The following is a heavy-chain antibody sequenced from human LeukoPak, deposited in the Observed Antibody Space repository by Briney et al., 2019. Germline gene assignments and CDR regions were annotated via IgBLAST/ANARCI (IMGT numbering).Heavy chain of an antibody. Sequence: SQTLSLTCAISGDSVSSNSVTWNWIRQSPSRGLEWLVRTYYRSTWYNDYAVSVRGRITVNPDTSKNQFSLHLNSVTPEDTAVYYCARRLTQYDCFDPWGQGILVTVSS. CDR3: ARRLTQYDCFDP. CDR2: TYYRSTWYN. CDR1: GDSVSSNSVT. J-gene: IGHJ5*02. V-gene: IGHV6-1*01. D-gene: IGHD2-2*01.